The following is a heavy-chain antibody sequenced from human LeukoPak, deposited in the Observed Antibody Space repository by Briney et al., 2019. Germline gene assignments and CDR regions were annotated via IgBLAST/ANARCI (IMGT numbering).Heavy chain of an antibody. D-gene: IGHD3-10*01. V-gene: IGHV3-7*01. CDR3: ARDRGFGQADV. J-gene: IGHJ6*04. CDR2: IKKDGGEK. Sequence: GGSMTLSSAAYGFTFSGYWMSWLRQAPGKGLEWVANIKKDGGEKYYVDSVKGRFTISRDNARNSPYLQMNSLRAEDTAVYYCARDRGFGQADVWGKGTTVTVSS. CDR1: GFTFSGYW.